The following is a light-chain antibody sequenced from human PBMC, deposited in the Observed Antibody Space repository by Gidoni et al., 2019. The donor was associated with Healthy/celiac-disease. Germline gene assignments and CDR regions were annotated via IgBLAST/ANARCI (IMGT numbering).Light chain of an antibody. Sequence: EIVLTQSPGTLSLSPGERATLSCRASQSVSSIYLAWYQQKPGQAPRLLISGASIRATGIPDRFSGSGSGTDFTLTISRLEPEDFAVYYCQQYGSSPLTFGGGTKVEIK. CDR1: QSVSSIY. J-gene: IGKJ4*01. V-gene: IGKV3-20*01. CDR3: QQYGSSPLT. CDR2: GAS.